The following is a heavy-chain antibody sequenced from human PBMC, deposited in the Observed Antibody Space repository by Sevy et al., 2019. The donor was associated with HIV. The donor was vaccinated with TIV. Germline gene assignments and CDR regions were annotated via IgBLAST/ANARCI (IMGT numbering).Heavy chain of an antibody. V-gene: IGHV3-11*06. J-gene: IGHJ4*02. D-gene: IGHD4-17*01. CDR1: EFTFSDYY. CDR3: ARDRRNYGGQYFDY. CDR2: TSSGSTYT. Sequence: GGSLRLSCAASEFTFSDYYMSWIHQAPGKGLEWVSDTSSGSTYTKYADSVKGRFTISRDNTKNSLYLQMNSLRVEDTAVYYCARDRRNYGGQYFDYWGQGTLVTVSS.